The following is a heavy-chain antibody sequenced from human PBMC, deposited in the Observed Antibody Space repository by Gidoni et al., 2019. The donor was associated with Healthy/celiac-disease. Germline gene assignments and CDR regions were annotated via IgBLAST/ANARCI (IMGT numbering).Heavy chain of an antibody. J-gene: IGHJ4*02. CDR2: INHSGST. Sequence: QVQLQQWGAGLLKPSEPLSLTCAVYGGSFSGYYWSWIRQPPGKGMAWMWEINHSGSTNYIPSLKSRVTISVDTSKNQFSLKLSSVTAADTAVYCCARGPGVDGSWSYADSFDYWGQGTLVTVSS. CDR3: ARGPGVDGSWSYADSFDY. D-gene: IGHD3-10*01. CDR1: GGSFSGYY. V-gene: IGHV4-34*01.